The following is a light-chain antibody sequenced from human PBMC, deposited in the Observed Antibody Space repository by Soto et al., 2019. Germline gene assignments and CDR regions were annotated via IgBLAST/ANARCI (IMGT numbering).Light chain of an antibody. CDR3: QQYNSYWT. V-gene: IGKV1-5*03. CDR1: QSISSW. CDR2: NAS. J-gene: IGKJ1*01. Sequence: DIQMTQSRSTLSASVGDRVTITCRASQSISSWLAWYQQKPGKAPKLLIYNASSLEGGVPSRFSGSGSGTEFTLTISSLQPDDFGSYYCQQYNSYWTFGQGTKVEIK.